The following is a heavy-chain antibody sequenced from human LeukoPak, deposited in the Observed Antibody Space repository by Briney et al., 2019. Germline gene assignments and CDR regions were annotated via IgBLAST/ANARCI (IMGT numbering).Heavy chain of an antibody. CDR2: IWYDGSNK. CDR3: ARDVHSSFDY. V-gene: IGHV3-33*01. Sequence: GGSLRLSCAASGFTFSSYGMHWVRQAPGKGLEWVVVIWYDGSNKYYADSVKGRFTISRDNSKNTLYLQMNSLRAEDTAVYYCARDVHSSFDYWGQGTLVTVSS. D-gene: IGHD6-19*01. J-gene: IGHJ4*02. CDR1: GFTFSSYG.